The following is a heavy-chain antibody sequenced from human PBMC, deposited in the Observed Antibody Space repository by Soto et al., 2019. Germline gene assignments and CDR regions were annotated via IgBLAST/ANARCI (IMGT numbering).Heavy chain of an antibody. CDR2: IIPIFGTA. D-gene: IGHD3-22*01. V-gene: IGHV1-69*13. CDR3: ARTQYYYDSSGYFFSGIIPEYHDAFDI. CDR1: GGTFSSYA. Sequence: ASVKVSCKASGGTFSSYAISWVRQAPGQGLEWMGGIIPIFGTANYAQKFQGRVTITADESTSTAYMELSSLRSEDTAVYYCARTQYYYDSSGYFFSGIIPEYHDAFDIWGKGTMVTVSS. J-gene: IGHJ3*02.